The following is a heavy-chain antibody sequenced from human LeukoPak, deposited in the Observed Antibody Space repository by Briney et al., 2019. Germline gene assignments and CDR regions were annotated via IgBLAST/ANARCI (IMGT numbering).Heavy chain of an antibody. D-gene: IGHD3-3*01. CDR3: ARYDFSDGSHDFFDY. CDR2: IYNSETT. Sequence: PSETLSLTCTVSGGSISSYYWSWIRQPLGKGLGWIGYIYNSETTNYNPSLKSRVTMSQDTSKNQFSLKLTSVTAADTAIYYCARYDFSDGSHDFFDYWGQGAFVTVPS. CDR1: GGSISSYY. V-gene: IGHV4-59*08. J-gene: IGHJ4*02.